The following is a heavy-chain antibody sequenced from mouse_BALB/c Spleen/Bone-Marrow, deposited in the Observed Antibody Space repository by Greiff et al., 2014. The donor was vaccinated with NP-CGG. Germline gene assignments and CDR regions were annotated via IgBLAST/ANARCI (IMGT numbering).Heavy chain of an antibody. D-gene: IGHD1-1*01. CDR1: GFSLTSYG. J-gene: IGHJ4*01. V-gene: IGHV2-9*02. CDR3: ARVYGSSYDPYYYAMDY. Sequence: VQLQQSGPGLVAPSQSLSITCTVSGFSLTSYGVYWARQPPGKGLEWLGVIWAGGSTYYNSALMSRLSISKDNSKTQVFLKMNSLQTDDTAMYYCARVYGSSYDPYYYAMDYWGQGTSVTVSS. CDR2: IWAGGST.